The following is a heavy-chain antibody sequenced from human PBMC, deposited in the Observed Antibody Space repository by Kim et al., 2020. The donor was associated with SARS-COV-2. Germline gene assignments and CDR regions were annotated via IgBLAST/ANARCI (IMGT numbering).Heavy chain of an antibody. J-gene: IGHJ4*02. CDR3: ASVMAAAGRLVDY. D-gene: IGHD6-13*01. Sequence: SETLSLTCTVSGGSISSSNWWSWVRQPPGKGLELIGEIYHSGSTNYNPSLKSQVTISVDKSKNQFSLKLSSVTAADTAVYYCASVMAAAGRLVDYWGQGTLVAVSS. V-gene: IGHV4-4*02. CDR1: GGSISSSNW. CDR2: IYHSGST.